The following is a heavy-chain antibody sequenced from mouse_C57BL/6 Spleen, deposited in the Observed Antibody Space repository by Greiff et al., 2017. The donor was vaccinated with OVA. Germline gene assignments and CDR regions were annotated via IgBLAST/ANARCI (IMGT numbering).Heavy chain of an antibody. D-gene: IGHD1-1*02. CDR1: GFTFSDYR. J-gene: IGHJ1*03. CDR3: ARRGGSWYFDV. Sequence: EVQLVESGGGLVQPGGSLKLSCAASGFTFSDYRMAWVRQAPRKGPEWVAFISNLAYSIYYADTVTGRFTISRENAKNTLYLEMSSLRSEDTAMYYCARRGGSWYFDVWGTGTTVTVSS. CDR2: ISNLAYSI. V-gene: IGHV5-15*01.